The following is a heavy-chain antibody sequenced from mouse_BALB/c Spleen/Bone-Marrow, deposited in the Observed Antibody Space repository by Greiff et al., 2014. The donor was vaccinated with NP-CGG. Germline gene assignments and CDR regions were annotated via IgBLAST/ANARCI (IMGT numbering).Heavy chain of an antibody. V-gene: IGHV5-6-3*01. Sequence: EVNVVESGGGLVQPGGSLKLSCAASGFTFSSYGMSWVRQTPDKRLELVATINSNGGSTYYPDSVKGRFTISRDNAKNTLYLQMSSLKSEDTAMYYCARDDVWYAMDYWGQGTSVTVSS. CDR1: GFTFSSYG. J-gene: IGHJ4*01. CDR2: INSNGGST. CDR3: ARDDVWYAMDY.